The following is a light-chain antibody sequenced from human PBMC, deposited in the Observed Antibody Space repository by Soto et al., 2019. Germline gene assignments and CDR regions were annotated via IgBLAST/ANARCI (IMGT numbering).Light chain of an antibody. J-gene: IGKJ5*01. Sequence: EIVLTQSPGTLYLSPGERASLSCRASQSVSSSYLAWYQQKPGQAPRLLIYGASSRATGVPDRFSGSGSGTDFTLNISRLEPEDFAVYYCQQRSNWPITFGQGTRLEIK. CDR1: QSVSSSY. V-gene: IGKV3D-20*02. CDR3: QQRSNWPIT. CDR2: GAS.